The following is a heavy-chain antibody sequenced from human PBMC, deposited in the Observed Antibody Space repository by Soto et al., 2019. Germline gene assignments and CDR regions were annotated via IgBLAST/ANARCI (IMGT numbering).Heavy chain of an antibody. V-gene: IGHV4-34*01. J-gene: IGHJ4*02. CDR1: GGSFSGYY. D-gene: IGHD4-17*01. CDR3: ARVATVTTNSVYYFDY. CDR2: INHSGST. Sequence: SETLSLTCAVYGGSFSGYYWSWIRQPPGKGLEWIGEINHSGSTNYNPSLKSRVTISVDTSKNQFSLKLSSVTAADTAVYYCARVATVTTNSVYYFDYWGQGTLVTVSS.